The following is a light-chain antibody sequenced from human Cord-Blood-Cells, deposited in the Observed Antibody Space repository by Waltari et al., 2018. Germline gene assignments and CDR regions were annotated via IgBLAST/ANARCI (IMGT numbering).Light chain of an antibody. CDR2: AAS. J-gene: IGKJ4*01. CDR3: QQSYSTPRT. CDR1: QSIRSY. V-gene: IGKV1-39*01. Sequence: DIQMTQSPHSLSASVGDRVTITSRASQSIRSYLNWYQQKPGKDPKLLIYAASSLLSGVPSMVSGSGSGTDFTLTISSLQPEDFATYYCQQSYSTPRTFGGGTKVEIK.